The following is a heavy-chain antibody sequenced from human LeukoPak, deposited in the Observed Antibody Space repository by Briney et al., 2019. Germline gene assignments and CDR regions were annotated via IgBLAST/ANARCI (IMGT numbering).Heavy chain of an antibody. CDR1: GYSFTSYW. CDR2: IYPGDSDT. Sequence: GESLKISCKGSGYSFTSYWIGWVRQMPGKGLEWMGIIYPGDSDTRYSPPFQGQVTISADKSISTAYLQWSSLKASDTAMYYCARRVATIGGHFHYWGQGTLVTVSS. V-gene: IGHV5-51*01. D-gene: IGHD5-12*01. J-gene: IGHJ4*02. CDR3: ARRVATIGGHFHY.